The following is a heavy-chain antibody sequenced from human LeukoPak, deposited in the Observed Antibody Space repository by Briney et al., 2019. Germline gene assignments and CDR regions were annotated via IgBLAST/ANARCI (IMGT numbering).Heavy chain of an antibody. V-gene: IGHV3-53*01. CDR2: IYSGGST. CDR1: GFTVSSNY. CDR3: ARATSGSYDY. Sequence: SGGSLRLSCAASGFTVSSNYMSWVRQAPGKGLEWVSVIYSGGSTYYADSVKGRFTISRDNSKNTLYLQMNSLRAEDTAVYYCARATSGSYDYWGQGTLVTVSS. J-gene: IGHJ4*02. D-gene: IGHD1-26*01.